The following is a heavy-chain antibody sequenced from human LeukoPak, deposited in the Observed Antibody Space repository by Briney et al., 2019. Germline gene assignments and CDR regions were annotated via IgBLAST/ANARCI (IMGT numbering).Heavy chain of an antibody. CDR1: RFTLSSYL. CDR3: ARAIRGSAVDTGDR. D-gene: IGHD3-10*01. Sequence: GGSLRLSRAHSRFTLSSYLMRSGCPAPRTGLEGVAQIKNDVSEEYYVDSVKGRFTISRDNAKNSMFLQMNSLTVEDTAVYYCARAIRGSAVDTGDRWGQGTLVTVSS. J-gene: IGHJ4*02. CDR2: IKNDVSEE. V-gene: IGHV3-7*01.